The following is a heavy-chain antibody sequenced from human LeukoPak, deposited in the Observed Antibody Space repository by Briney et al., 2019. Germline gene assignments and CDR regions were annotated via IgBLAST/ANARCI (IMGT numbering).Heavy chain of an antibody. D-gene: IGHD3-22*01. V-gene: IGHV3-53*01. CDR3: ASDLYYYDSSGYRNYFDY. CDR1: GFTVSSNY. J-gene: IGHJ4*02. Sequence: GGSLRLSCAASGFTVSSNYMSWVRQAPGKGLEWVSVIYSGGSTYYADSVKGRFTISRDNSKNTLYLQMNSLRAEDTAVYYCASDLYYYDSSGYRNYFDYWGQGTLVTVSS. CDR2: IYSGGST.